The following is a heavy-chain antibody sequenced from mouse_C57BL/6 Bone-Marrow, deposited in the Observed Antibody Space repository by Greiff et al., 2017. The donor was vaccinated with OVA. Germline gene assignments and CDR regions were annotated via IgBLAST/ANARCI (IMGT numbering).Heavy chain of an antibody. J-gene: IGHJ1*03. CDR1: GFTFSSYA. Sequence: EVQGVESGGGLVKPGGSLKLSCAASGFTFSSYAMSWVRQTPEKRLEWVATISDGGSYTYYPDNVKGRFTISRDNANNTLYLQMSHLKSEDTAMDYCARVYCYGSSTIWYFDVWGTGTTVTVSS. CDR3: ARVYCYGSSTIWYFDV. CDR2: ISDGGSYT. D-gene: IGHD1-1*01. V-gene: IGHV5-4*01.